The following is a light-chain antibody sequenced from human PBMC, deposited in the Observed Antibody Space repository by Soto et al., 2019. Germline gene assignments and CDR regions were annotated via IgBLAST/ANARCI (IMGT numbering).Light chain of an antibody. CDR1: QSISSW. Sequence: DIQMTQSPSTLSASVGDRVTIPCRASQSISSWLAWYQQKPGKAPKLLIYKASSLESGVPSRFSGSGSGTEFTLAISSLQPDDFATYYCQQYNGYSSVTFGGGTKVDIK. CDR3: QQYNGYSSVT. J-gene: IGKJ4*01. CDR2: KAS. V-gene: IGKV1-5*03.